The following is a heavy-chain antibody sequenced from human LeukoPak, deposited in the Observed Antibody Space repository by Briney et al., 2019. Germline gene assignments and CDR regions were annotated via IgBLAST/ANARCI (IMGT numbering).Heavy chain of an antibody. CDR1: GYTCASYW. J-gene: IGHJ5*02. D-gene: IGHD6-19*01. Sequence: HGESLKISCQGSGYTCASYWIGWARQMSGKGLEWMGIIYPGDSDTRYSPSFQGQVTISADKSISTAYLQWSSLKASDTAMYYCATAVAGTSWFDPWGQGTLVTVSS. CDR3: ATAVAGTSWFDP. V-gene: IGHV5-51*01. CDR2: IYPGDSDT.